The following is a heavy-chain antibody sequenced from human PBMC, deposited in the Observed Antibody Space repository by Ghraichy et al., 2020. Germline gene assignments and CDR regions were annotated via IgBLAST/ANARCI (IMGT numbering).Heavy chain of an antibody. J-gene: IGHJ4*02. V-gene: IGHV3-48*03. CDR3: ARADGGLFYFDY. D-gene: IGHD3-10*01. CDR1: GFTFSSYE. Sequence: GGSLRLSCAASGFTFSSYEMNWVRQAPGKGLEWVSYISSSGSTIYYADSVKGRFTISRDNAKNSLYLQMNSLRAEDTAVDYCARADGGLFYFDYWGQGTLVTVSS. CDR2: ISSSGSTI.